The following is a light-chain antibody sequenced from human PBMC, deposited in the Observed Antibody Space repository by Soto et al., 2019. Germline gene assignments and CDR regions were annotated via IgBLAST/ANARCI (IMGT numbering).Light chain of an antibody. V-gene: IGKV3-11*01. J-gene: IGKJ3*01. CDR3: QHRSSWPGA. CDR1: QSVSSF. CDR2: DAS. Sequence: EVVLTQSPDTLSLSPGERATLSYRASQSVSSFLAWYQQKPGQAPRLLIYDASNRATGIPARFSGSGSGTDFTLTISSLEPEDFAVYYCQHRSSWPGAFGPGTKVDIK.